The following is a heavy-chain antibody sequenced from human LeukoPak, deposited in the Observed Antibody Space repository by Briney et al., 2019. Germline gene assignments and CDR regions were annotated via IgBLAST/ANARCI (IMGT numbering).Heavy chain of an antibody. CDR3: ASGAMVRGVIITGYPDY. Sequence: PGGSLRLSCAASGFTFDDYGMSWVRQAPGKGLEWVSSISGSSSYIYYADSVKGRFTISRDNAKNSLYLQMNSLRAEDTAVYYCASGAMVRGVIITGYPDYWGQGTLVTVSS. CDR2: ISGSSSYI. V-gene: IGHV3-21*01. D-gene: IGHD3-10*01. J-gene: IGHJ4*02. CDR1: GFTFDDYG.